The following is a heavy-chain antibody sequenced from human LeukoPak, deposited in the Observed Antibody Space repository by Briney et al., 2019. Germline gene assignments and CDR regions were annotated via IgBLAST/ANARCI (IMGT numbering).Heavy chain of an antibody. CDR3: ARNRREGQFVRSLYYYLAV. CDR2: FNPSGDIT. V-gene: IGHV1-46*01. D-gene: IGHD1-26*01. Sequence: ASVKVSCKPSGYTVTNYFMHWVRQAPGQGLEWMGLFNPSGDITNVAQKFQGRVTMTRASSTNTVYMEVSSLTSEDTAVYYCARNRREGQFVRSLYYYLAVWGKGTTVIVSS. CDR1: GYTVTNYF. J-gene: IGHJ6*03.